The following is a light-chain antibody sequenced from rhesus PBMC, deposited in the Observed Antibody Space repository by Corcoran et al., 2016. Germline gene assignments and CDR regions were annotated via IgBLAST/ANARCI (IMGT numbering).Light chain of an antibody. V-gene: IGKV1-22*01. CDR2: KAS. Sequence: DIQMTQSPSSLSASVGDTVTITCRASQSISSWLAWYQQKPGKAPKLLIYKASTLESGVPSRVSGSGSGTDFTLTISGLQSEDFATYYCQQYNSSPRTFGQGTKVEIE. CDR3: QQYNSSPRT. CDR1: QSISSW. J-gene: IGKJ1*01.